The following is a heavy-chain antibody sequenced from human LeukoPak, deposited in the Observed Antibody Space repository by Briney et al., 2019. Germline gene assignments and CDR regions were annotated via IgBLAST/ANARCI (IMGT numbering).Heavy chain of an antibody. D-gene: IGHD3-10*01. CDR3: ARELDTMVRGVIGEFDY. CDR1: GYSFTSYW. V-gene: IGHV5-51*01. CDR2: IYPGDSDT. Sequence: GESLKISCKGSGYSFTSYWIGWVRQMPGKGLEWMGIIYPGDSDTRYSPSFQGQVTISADKSISTAYLQWSSLKASDTAMYYCARELDTMVRGVIGEFDYWGQGTLDTVSS. J-gene: IGHJ4*02.